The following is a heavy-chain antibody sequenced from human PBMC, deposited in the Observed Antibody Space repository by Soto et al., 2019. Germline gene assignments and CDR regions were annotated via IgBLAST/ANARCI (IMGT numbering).Heavy chain of an antibody. CDR1: GGSISSYY. J-gene: IGHJ3*02. CDR2: IYYSGST. Sequence: SETLSLTCTVSGGSISSYYWSWIRQPPGKGLEWIGYIYYSGSTNYNPSLKSRVTISVDTSKNQFSLKLSSVTAADTAVYYCARGSYDYGDSHDAFDIWGQGTMVTVSS. V-gene: IGHV4-59*01. CDR3: ARGSYDYGDSHDAFDI. D-gene: IGHD4-17*01.